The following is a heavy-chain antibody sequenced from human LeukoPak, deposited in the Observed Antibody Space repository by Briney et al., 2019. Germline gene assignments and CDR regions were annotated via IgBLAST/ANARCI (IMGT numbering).Heavy chain of an antibody. CDR3: ARGGAAAGTAPGYYYGMDV. J-gene: IGHJ6*02. CDR1: GYTFTGYY. V-gene: IGHV1-2*06. D-gene: IGHD6-13*01. Sequence: ASVKVSCKASGYTFTGYYMHWVRQAPGQGLEWMGRINPNSGGTNYAQKFQGRVTMTRDTSISTAYMELSRLRSDDTAVYYCARGGAAAGTAPGYYYGMDVWGQGTTVTVSS. CDR2: INPNSGGT.